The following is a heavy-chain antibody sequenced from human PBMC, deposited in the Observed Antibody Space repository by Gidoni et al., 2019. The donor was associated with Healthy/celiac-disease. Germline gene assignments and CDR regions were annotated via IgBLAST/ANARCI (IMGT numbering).Heavy chain of an antibody. J-gene: IGHJ6*02. CDR3: AREGAPTVTYYYYYGMDV. Sequence: QVQLVESGGGVVQPGRSLRLYCAASGFTFSGYGMHWCRQAAAKGLEWVAVIWYDGSNKYYADSVKGRFTISRDNSKNTLYLQMNSLRAEDTAVYYCAREGAPTVTYYYYYGMDVWGQGTTVTVSS. CDR2: IWYDGSNK. V-gene: IGHV3-33*01. D-gene: IGHD4-17*01. CDR1: GFTFSGYG.